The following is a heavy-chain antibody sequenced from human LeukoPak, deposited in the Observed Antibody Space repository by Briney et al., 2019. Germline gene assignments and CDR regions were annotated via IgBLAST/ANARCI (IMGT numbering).Heavy chain of an antibody. CDR2: ISPSSSTI. D-gene: IGHD6-13*01. J-gene: IGHJ4*02. Sequence: GGSLRLSCAASGFTFSSYNMNWVRQAPGKGLEWVSYISPSSSTIYYADSVKGRFTISRDNAKNSLYLQMNSLRAEDTAVYYCARGSSSWYSSLYWGQGTLVTVSS. CDR1: GFTFSSYN. V-gene: IGHV3-48*01. CDR3: ARGSSSWYSSLY.